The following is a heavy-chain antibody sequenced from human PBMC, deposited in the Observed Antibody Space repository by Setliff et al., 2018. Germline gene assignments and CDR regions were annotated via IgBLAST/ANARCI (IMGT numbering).Heavy chain of an antibody. Sequence: GASVKVSCKVSGYTLTELSMHWVRQAPGKGLEWMGGFDPEDGETIYAQKFQGRVTMTEDTSTDTAYMELSSLRSEDTAVYYCATGTTDRGIVAYYYYYMDVWGKGTTVTVS. V-gene: IGHV1-24*01. CDR3: ATGTTDRGIVAYYYYYMDV. CDR2: FDPEDGET. J-gene: IGHJ6*03. CDR1: GYTLTELS. D-gene: IGHD3-22*01.